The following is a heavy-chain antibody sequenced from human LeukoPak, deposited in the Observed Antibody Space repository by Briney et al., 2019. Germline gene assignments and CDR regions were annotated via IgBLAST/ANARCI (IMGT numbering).Heavy chain of an antibody. Sequence: SETLSLTCTVSGASISGSGYYWGWIRQPPGKGLEWIGSIYSSGSTYHNASLQSRVTISIETSKNQISLRLNSVTAADTAMYYCAKSGGYGLIDCWGQGTLVTASS. J-gene: IGHJ4*02. CDR3: AKSGGYGLIDC. CDR2: IYSSGST. CDR1: GASISGSGYY. D-gene: IGHD1-26*01. V-gene: IGHV4-39*01.